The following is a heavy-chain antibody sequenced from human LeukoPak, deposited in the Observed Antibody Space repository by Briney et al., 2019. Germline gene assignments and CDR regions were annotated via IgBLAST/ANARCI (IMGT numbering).Heavy chain of an antibody. V-gene: IGHV1-2*04. J-gene: IGHJ4*02. Sequence: GASVKGCCKASGYTFTGYYRHWVRQDPGQGLEWMGWINPNSGGTNYAQKFQGWVTMTRDMSISTAYMELSRLRSDDTAVYYCARARPDSSGYPYDYWGQGTLVTVSS. CDR2: INPNSGGT. CDR3: ARARPDSSGYPYDY. D-gene: IGHD3-22*01. CDR1: GYTFTGYY.